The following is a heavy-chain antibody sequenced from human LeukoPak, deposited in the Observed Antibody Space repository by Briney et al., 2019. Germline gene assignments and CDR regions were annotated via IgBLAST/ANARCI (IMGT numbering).Heavy chain of an antibody. CDR1: GYTFTSYD. CDR3: ARGRGCSSTSCPRGGYYYGMDV. D-gene: IGHD2-2*01. J-gene: IGHJ6*02. CDR2: MNPNSGNT. Sequence: ASLKVSFKASGYTFTSYDVNWVRQATGHGLEWMGWMNPNSGNTGYAQKFQGRVTMTRNTSISTAYMELSSLRSEDTAVYYCARGRGCSSTSCPRGGYYYGMDVWGQGTTVTVSS. V-gene: IGHV1-8*01.